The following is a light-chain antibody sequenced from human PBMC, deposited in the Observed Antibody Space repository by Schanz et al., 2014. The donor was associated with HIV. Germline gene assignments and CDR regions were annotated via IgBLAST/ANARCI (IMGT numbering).Light chain of an antibody. CDR1: SSNIGAGYH. V-gene: IGLV1-40*01. CDR3: AAWDVNLNGPV. Sequence: QSVLTQPPSVSGAPGQRVTISCTGSSSNIGAGYHVHWYQQLPGTAPKLLIYDNNNRPSGVPDRFSGSKSGTSASLAISGLQSEDEADYYCAAWDVNLNGPVFGGGTKLTVL. J-gene: IGLJ2*01. CDR2: DNN.